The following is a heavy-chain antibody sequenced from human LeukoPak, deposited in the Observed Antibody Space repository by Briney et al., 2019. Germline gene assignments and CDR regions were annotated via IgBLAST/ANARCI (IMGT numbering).Heavy chain of an antibody. CDR1: GGSISYYY. V-gene: IGHV4-59*01. CDR2: IYYSGTT. CDR3: ARGRPLWFGVLDV. Sequence: PSETLSLTCTVSGGSISYYYWSWIRQSPGKGLEWIGYIYYSGTTNYNPSLKSRVTISVDTSKNQFSLQLRSVTAADTAVYYCARGRPLWFGVLDVWGQGTTVTASS. J-gene: IGHJ6*02. D-gene: IGHD3-10*01.